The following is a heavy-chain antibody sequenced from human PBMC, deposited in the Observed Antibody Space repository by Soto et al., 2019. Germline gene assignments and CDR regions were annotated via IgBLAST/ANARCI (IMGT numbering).Heavy chain of an antibody. D-gene: IGHD3-10*01. J-gene: IGHJ4*02. V-gene: IGHV2-5*02. CDR1: GFSLSTSAVG. CDR2: IYWDDDK. CDR3: VHIRYGSGLFDY. Sequence: QITLKESGPTLVKPTQTLTLTCNFSGFSLSTSAVGVGWIRQPPGKALEWLALIYWDDDKRYSPSLKSRLTITKDTSKNQVVLTMTNMDPVDTATYYCVHIRYGSGLFDYWGQGTLVTVSS.